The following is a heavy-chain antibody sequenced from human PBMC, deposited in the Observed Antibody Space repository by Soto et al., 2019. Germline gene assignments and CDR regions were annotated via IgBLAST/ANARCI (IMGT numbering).Heavy chain of an antibody. D-gene: IGHD6-6*01. CDR1: GFTLSGYA. CDR2: ISSNGVST. CDR3: ARRARPDFYYMNV. V-gene: IGHV3-64*01. J-gene: IGHJ6*03. Sequence: GGSLRLSCAASGFTLSGYAMDWVRQAPGKGLGYVSGISSNGVSTYYANSVQGRFTISRDNSKNTVYLQMGSLRPEDMAVYYCARRARPDFYYMNVWGKGTTVTVSS.